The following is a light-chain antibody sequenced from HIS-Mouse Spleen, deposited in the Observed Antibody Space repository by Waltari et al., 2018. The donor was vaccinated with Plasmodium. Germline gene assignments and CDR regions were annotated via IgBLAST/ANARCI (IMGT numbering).Light chain of an antibody. J-gene: IGKJ1*01. CDR2: AAS. V-gene: IGKV1-17*03. CDR1: QGIRNY. CDR3: LQHNRYPRT. Sequence: DIQMTQSLSAMSASVGARVTITCRASQGIRNYLAWFQQKRGKVPKRLIYAASSLQSGVPSRFSGSGSETEFTLTISSLQPEDFATYYCLQHNRYPRTFGQGTKVEIK.